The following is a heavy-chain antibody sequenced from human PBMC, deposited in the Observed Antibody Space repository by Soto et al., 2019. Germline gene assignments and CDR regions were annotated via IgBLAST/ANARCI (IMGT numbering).Heavy chain of an antibody. CDR3: ARGYRISLVILTTNYFDD. J-gene: IGHJ4*02. D-gene: IGHD3-9*01. V-gene: IGHV4-34*01. Sequence: EALSLTCAVNGGPFGGLYWTWTRQSPVKGLEWIGEIHHGGSTKYNRSLKSRVTMSLDTSKNQFSLKLTCVTAADTAVYYCARGYRISLVILTTNYFDDLGERSPVTDSS. CDR2: IHHGGST. CDR1: GGPFGGLY.